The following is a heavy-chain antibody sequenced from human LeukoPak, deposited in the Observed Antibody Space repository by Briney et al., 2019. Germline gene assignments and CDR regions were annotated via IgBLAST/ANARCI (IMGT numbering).Heavy chain of an antibody. J-gene: IGHJ4*02. CDR3: ARVDRTGTTLYY. D-gene: IGHD1-7*01. CDR1: GGTFSSYA. V-gene: IGHV1-69*13. CDR2: IIPIFGTA. Sequence: SVKVSCKASGGTFSSYAVSWVRQAPGQGLEWMGGIIPIFGTANYAQKFQGRVTITADESTSTAYMELSSLRSEDTAVYYCARVDRTGTTLYYWGQGTLVTVTS.